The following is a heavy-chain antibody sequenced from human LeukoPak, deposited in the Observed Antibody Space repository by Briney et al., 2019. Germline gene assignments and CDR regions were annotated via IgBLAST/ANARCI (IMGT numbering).Heavy chain of an antibody. CDR3: ARDQEGFDY. Sequence: ASVTVSCTASGYTFTSNYIHWVRQAPGQGLEWMGMVYPRDGSTSYAQKFQGRVTVTRDTSTSTVHMELSGLRSEDTAVYYCARDQEGFDYWGQGTLVTVSS. J-gene: IGHJ4*02. CDR1: GYTFTSNY. V-gene: IGHV1-46*01. CDR2: VYPRDGST.